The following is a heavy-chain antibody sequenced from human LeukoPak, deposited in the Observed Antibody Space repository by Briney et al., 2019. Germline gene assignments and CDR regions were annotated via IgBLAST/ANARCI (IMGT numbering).Heavy chain of an antibody. CDR3: ARTYYHMDV. J-gene: IGHJ6*03. V-gene: IGHV3-33*01. CDR2: IWYDGRHQ. CDR1: GFTFSSYA. Sequence: PGGSLRLSCAASGFTFSSYAMHWVRQAPGKGLEWVAVIWYDGRHQYYADSVKGRFTISRDNSKNTLYLQMNSLRAEDTALYYCARTYYHMDVWGKGATVTVSS.